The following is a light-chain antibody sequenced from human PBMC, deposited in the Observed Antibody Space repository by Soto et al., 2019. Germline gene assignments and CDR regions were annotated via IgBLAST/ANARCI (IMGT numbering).Light chain of an antibody. V-gene: IGKV1-39*01. CDR1: QSISTY. CDR3: QQSHTFPIT. J-gene: IGKJ5*01. Sequence: DIQMTQSPSTLSASVRDRVTITCRASQSISTYLNWYRQKPGKAPNLLIYAASNLQSGVPSRFSASGSGTDFTLTINNLQPEDFATYYCQQSHTFPITFGQGTRLEIK. CDR2: AAS.